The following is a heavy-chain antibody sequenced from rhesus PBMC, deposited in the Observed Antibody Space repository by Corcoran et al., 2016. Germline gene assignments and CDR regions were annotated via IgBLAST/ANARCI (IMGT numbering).Heavy chain of an antibody. J-gene: IGHJ4*01. Sequence: EVQLVQSGAEVKRPGESLKISCKTSGYNFPSYGITWVRQMPGKGLEWMGAIDPSDSETRYNPSFQGQVTISADKSISTAYLQWSRLKASDTATYYCAKDLRVIHSFDYWGQGVLVTVSS. CDR1: GYNFPSYG. CDR2: IDPSDSET. CDR3: AKDLRVIHSFDY. D-gene: IGHD3-22*01. V-gene: IGHV5-20*01.